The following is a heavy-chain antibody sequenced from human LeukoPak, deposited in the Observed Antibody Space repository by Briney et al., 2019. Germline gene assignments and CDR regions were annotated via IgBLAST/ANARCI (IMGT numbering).Heavy chain of an antibody. J-gene: IGHJ4*02. CDR1: GYTFTSYD. D-gene: IGHD1-1*01. CDR2: MNPNSGNT. Sequence: ASVKVSCKASGYTFTSYDINWGRQATGQGLEWMGWMNPNSGNTGYAQKFQGRVTITRNTSISTAYMELSSLRSEDTAVYYCARSMYNWNDGYFDYWGQGTLVTVSS. CDR3: ARSMYNWNDGYFDY. V-gene: IGHV1-8*03.